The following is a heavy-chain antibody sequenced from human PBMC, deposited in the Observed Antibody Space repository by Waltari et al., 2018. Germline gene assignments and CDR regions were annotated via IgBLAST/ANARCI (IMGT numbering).Heavy chain of an antibody. D-gene: IGHD6-13*01. CDR3: TRGGRDSSWYWRD. V-gene: IGHV3-7*01. CDR2: IKQDGSEK. J-gene: IGHJ4*02. Sequence: EVQLVESGGGLAQPGGSLRLSCAASGLSFSTYWMPWVRQASGKGHEWVANIKQDGSEKYYMDSVKGRFTISRDNAKNSLYLQMNNLRVEDTAVYYCTRGGRDSSWYWRDWGQGTLVTVSS. CDR1: GLSFSTYW.